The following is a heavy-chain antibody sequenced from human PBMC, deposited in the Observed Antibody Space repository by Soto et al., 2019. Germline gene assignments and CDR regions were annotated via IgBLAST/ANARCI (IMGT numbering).Heavy chain of an antibody. CDR1: GYTFTSYY. CDR3: AREREGYYDVCSGYYQYYYYYDCMDV. D-gene: IGHD3-3*01. V-gene: IGHV1-46*01. CDR2: INPSGGST. J-gene: IGHJ6*02. Sequence: EASVKVSCKASGYTFTSYYMHWVRQAPGQGLEWMGIINPSGGSTSYAQKFQGRVTMTRDTSTSTVYMELSSLRSEDTAVYYCAREREGYYDVCSGYYQYYYYYDCMDVWGQGTTVTVSS.